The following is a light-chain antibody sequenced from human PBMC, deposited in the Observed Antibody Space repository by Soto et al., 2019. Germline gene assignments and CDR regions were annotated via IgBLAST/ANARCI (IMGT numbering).Light chain of an antibody. CDR2: GAS. CDR3: QQYNNWPIT. V-gene: IGKV3-15*01. CDR1: QSVSSY. J-gene: IGKJ5*01. Sequence: EIVFTQSPATLSLSPGERATLSCRASQSVSSYLAWYQQKPGQAPRLLIYGASTRATGIPARFSGSGSGTEFTLTISSLQSEDFAVYYCQQYNNWPITFGQGTRLEIK.